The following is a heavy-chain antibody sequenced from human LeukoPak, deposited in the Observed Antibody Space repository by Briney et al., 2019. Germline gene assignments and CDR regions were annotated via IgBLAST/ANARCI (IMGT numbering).Heavy chain of an antibody. D-gene: IGHD2-2*01. CDR2: IIPIFGTA. J-gene: IGHJ3*02. CDR3: ARGAIGPAALLVDAFDI. Sequence: GASVKVSCKASGGTFSSYAISWVRQAPGQGLEWMGGIIPIFGTANYAQKFQGRVTITTDESTSTAYMELSSLRSEDTAVYYCARGAIGPAALLVDAFDIWGQGTMVTVSS. CDR1: GGTFSSYA. V-gene: IGHV1-69*05.